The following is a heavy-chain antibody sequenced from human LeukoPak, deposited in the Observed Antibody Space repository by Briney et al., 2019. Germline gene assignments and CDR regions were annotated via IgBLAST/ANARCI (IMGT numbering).Heavy chain of an antibody. CDR3: ASAVVRAREIH. D-gene: IGHD3-10*01. Sequence: GGSLRLSCAASGFTFNNYAMSWVRQAPGKGLEWVSAISGSGASTYYADSVKGRFTISRDNSKNTLYVQMNSLRAEDTAVYYCASAVVRAREIHWGQGTLVAVSS. J-gene: IGHJ4*02. CDR2: ISGSGAST. V-gene: IGHV3-23*01. CDR1: GFTFNNYA.